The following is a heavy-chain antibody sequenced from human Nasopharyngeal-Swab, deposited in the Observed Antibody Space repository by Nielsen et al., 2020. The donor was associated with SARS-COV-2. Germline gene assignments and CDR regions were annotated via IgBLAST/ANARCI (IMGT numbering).Heavy chain of an antibody. CDR1: GFSVSSNY. CDR2: IYSGGPT. D-gene: IGHD3-10*01. V-gene: IGHV3-53*01. Sequence: GESLKISCAASGFSVSSNYMSWVRQAPRKGLEWVSVIYSGGPTYYADSVKGRFTISRDNSKNTLYLQMNSLRAEDSAVYYCAGRSGSGSFQTVDAFDIWGQGTMVTVSS. CDR3: AGRSGSGSFQTVDAFDI. J-gene: IGHJ3*02.